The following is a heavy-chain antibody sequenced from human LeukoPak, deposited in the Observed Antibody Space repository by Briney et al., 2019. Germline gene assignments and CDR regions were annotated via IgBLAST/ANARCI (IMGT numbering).Heavy chain of an antibody. J-gene: IGHJ5*02. D-gene: IGHD1-26*01. V-gene: IGHV4-39*07. CDR3: AGSGSGLAPYTPAPSPDGYNWFDP. CDR2: IYYSGST. CDR1: GGSISSSSYY. Sequence: SETLSLTCTVSGGSISSSSYYWGWIRQPPGKGLEWIGSIYYSGSTYYNPSLKSRVTISVDTSKNQFSLKPSSVTAADTAVYYCAGSGSGLAPYTPAPSPDGYNWFDPWGQGTLVTVSS.